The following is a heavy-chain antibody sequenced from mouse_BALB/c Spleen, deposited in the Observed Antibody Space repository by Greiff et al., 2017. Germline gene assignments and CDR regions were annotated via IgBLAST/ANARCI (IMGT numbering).Heavy chain of an antibody. D-gene: IGHD2-3*01. CDR1: GFTFSSYA. V-gene: IGHV5-6-5*01. J-gene: IGHJ2*01. CDR2: ISSGGST. Sequence: EVMLVESGGGLVKPGGSLKLSCAASGFTFSSYAMSWVRQTPEKRLEWVASISSGGSTYYPDSVKGRFTISNDNARNFLYLQMSSLRSDDTAMYYCAKSNDGYYDYWGQGTTLTVSS. CDR3: AKSNDGYYDY.